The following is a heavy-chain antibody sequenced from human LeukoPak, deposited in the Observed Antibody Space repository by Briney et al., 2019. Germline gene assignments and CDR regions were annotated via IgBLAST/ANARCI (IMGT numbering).Heavy chain of an antibody. Sequence: PGGSLRLSCAASGFSISNFPMNWVRQAPGKGLEWVASISTRSGYIFYADSVRGRFTISRDDSQNSVYLHMHSLSVGDTAVYYCATARGDSGWITHFDSWGPGNQVIVSS. D-gene: IGHD6-19*01. J-gene: IGHJ4*02. CDR3: ATARGDSGWITHFDS. CDR2: ISTRSGYI. V-gene: IGHV3-21*01. CDR1: GFSISNFP.